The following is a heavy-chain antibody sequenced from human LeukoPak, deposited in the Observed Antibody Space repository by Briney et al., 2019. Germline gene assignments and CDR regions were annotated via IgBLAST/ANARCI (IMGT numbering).Heavy chain of an antibody. CDR3: AKGRAGGVRGVIPYYFDY. D-gene: IGHD3-10*01. V-gene: IGHV3-23*01. Sequence: EGSLRLSCAASGFTFSSYAMSWVRQAPGKGLEWVSAISGSGGSTYYADSVKGRFTISRDNSKNTLYLQMNSLRAEDTAVYYCAKGRAGGVRGVIPYYFDYWGQGTLVTVSS. J-gene: IGHJ4*02. CDR1: GFTFSSYA. CDR2: ISGSGGST.